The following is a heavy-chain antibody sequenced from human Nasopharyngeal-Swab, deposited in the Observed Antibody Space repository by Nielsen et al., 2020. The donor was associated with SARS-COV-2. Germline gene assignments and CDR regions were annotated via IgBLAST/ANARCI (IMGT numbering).Heavy chain of an antibody. V-gene: IGHV4-34*01. Sequence: WIRQPPGKGLEWIGEINHSGSTNYNPSLKSRVTISVDTSKSQFSLKLSSVTAADTAVYYCARGRSGWYPGYFQHWGQGTLVTVSS. J-gene: IGHJ1*01. CDR2: INHSGST. D-gene: IGHD6-19*01. CDR3: ARGRSGWYPGYFQH.